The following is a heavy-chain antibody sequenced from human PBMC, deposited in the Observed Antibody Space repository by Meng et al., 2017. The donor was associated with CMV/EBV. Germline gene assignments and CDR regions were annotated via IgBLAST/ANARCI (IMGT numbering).Heavy chain of an antibody. CDR1: GGSFSGYY. V-gene: IGHV4-34*01. CDR2: INHSEST. Sequence: SETLSLTCAVYGGSFSGYYWSWIRQPPGKGLEWIGEINHSESTNYNPSLKSRVTISVDTSKNQFSLKLSSVTAADTAVYYRASITRRYSSGWYVGSNGVQNDYWGQGTLVTVSS. J-gene: IGHJ4*02. D-gene: IGHD6-19*01. CDR3: ASITRRYSSGWYVGSNGVQNDY.